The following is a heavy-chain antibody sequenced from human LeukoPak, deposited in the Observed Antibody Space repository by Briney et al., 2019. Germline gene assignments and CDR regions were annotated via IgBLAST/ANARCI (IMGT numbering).Heavy chain of an antibody. CDR1: GYTFTSYG. D-gene: IGHD1/OR15-1a*01. CDR2: ISAYNGNT. V-gene: IGHV1-18*01. J-gene: IGHJ3*02. CDR3: ARGRTSLANTRLGTDDTFDI. Sequence: ASVKVSCKASGYTFTSYGISWVRQAPGQGLEWMGWISAYNGNTNYAQKLQGRVTMTTDTSTSTAYMELRSLRSDDTAVYYCARGRTSLANTRLGTDDTFDIWGQGTMVTVSS.